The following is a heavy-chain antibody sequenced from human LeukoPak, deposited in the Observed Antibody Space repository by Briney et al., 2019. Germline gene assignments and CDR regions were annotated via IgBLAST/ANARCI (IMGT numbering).Heavy chain of an antibody. V-gene: IGHV3-30-3*01. Sequence: GRSLRLSCAASGFTFSSYAMYWVRQAPGKGLEWVAVITYDGSNKYYADSVKGRFTISRDNSKNTLYLQMNSLRAEDTAVYYCASAYYYGSGRSYFDYWGQGTLVTVSS. D-gene: IGHD3-10*01. CDR3: ASAYYYGSGRSYFDY. CDR1: GFTFSSYA. CDR2: ITYDGSNK. J-gene: IGHJ4*02.